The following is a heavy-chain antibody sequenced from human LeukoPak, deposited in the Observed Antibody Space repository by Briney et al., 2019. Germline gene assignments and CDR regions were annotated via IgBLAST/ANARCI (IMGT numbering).Heavy chain of an antibody. D-gene: IGHD2-21*01. CDR2: ISYDGITN. CDR3: AKKAAPVSAIRAGFDY. V-gene: IGHV3-30*18. CDR1: GFTFTSYG. Sequence: GGSLRLSCSASGFTFTSYGMHWVRQAPGKGLEWVAVISYDGITNYYADSVKGRFTVSRDNSENTLYLQMNSLRADDTAVYYCAKKAAPVSAIRAGFDYWGQGTLVTVSS. J-gene: IGHJ4*02.